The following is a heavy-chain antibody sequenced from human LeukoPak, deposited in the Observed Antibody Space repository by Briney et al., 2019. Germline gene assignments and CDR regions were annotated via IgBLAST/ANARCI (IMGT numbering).Heavy chain of an antibody. CDR2: TSGYNGDT. V-gene: IGHV1-18*01. Sequence: ASVKVSCKASGYTFTSYGITWARQAPGQGLEWLGWTSGYNGDTKYAQKIEGRVTMTTDASTSTAYLEVRSLRSDDTAMYYCARLTDSSGFARNDYWGQGTLVTVSS. CDR1: GYTFTSYG. CDR3: ARLTDSSGFARNDY. D-gene: IGHD3-22*01. J-gene: IGHJ4*02.